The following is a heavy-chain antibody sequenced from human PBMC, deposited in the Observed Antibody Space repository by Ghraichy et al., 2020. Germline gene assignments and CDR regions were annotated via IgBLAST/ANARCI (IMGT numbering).Heavy chain of an antibody. V-gene: IGHV3-69-1*01. D-gene: IGHD3-10*01. CDR3: ARDAVLVPSHFDY. CDR2: SDRDTSV. CDR1: GFTFSAHT. Sequence: ESLNISCVASGFTFSAHTLNWVRQAPGRGLEWISTSDRDTSVYYADSVKGRFIISRDNARNSLYLQMNSLRAEDTAVYYCARDAVLVPSHFDYWGQGTLVTVSS. J-gene: IGHJ4*02.